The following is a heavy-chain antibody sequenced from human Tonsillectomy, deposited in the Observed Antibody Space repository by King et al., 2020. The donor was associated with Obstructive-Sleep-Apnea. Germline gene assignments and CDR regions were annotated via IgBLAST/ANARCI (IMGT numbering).Heavy chain of an antibody. CDR3: AKDSGSGSYYNVDFDY. J-gene: IGHJ4*02. CDR2: IYYTGST. D-gene: IGHD3-10*01. V-gene: IGHV4-39*07. CDR1: GGSISSSTYY. Sequence: QLQESGPGLVKPSETLSLTCTVSGGSISSSTYYWGWIRQSPGKGLEWIGNIYYTGSTYYNPSLKSRVTISVDTSKNQFSLKIRSLTAADTAVYYCAKDSGSGSYYNVDFDYWGQGTLVTVSS.